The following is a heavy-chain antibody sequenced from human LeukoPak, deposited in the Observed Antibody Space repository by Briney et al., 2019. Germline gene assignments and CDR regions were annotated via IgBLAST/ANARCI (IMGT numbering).Heavy chain of an antibody. CDR2: ISSSSSTI. D-gene: IGHD6-13*01. CDR1: GFTFSSYS. CDR3: AFGQQLVRSPAFDY. Sequence: GGSLRLSCAASGFTFSSYSMNWVRQAPGKGLEWVSYISSSSSTIYYADSVKGRFTISRDNAKNSLYLQMNSLRAEDTAVYYCAFGQQLVRSPAFDYWGQGTLVTVSS. V-gene: IGHV3-48*01. J-gene: IGHJ4*02.